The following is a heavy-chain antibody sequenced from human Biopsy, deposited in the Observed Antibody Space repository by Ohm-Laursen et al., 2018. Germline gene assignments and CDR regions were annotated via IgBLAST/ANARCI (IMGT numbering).Heavy chain of an antibody. CDR1: GYSLTSHD. CDR3: VRTPTISVGGTWSRYWFFDI. CDR2: INPNNGNT. J-gene: IGHJ2*01. Sequence: ASVKVSCKASGYSLTSHDINCVRQAPGQGPEWMGWINPNNGNTGYAPQFQGRVSMTTDTSISTAYMELSGLTFEDTAVYYCVRTPTISVGGTWSRYWFFDIWGRGTLITVSS. D-gene: IGHD6-19*01. V-gene: IGHV1-8*01.